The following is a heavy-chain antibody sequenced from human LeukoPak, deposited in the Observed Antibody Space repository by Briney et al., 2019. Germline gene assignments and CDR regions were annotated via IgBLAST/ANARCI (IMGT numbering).Heavy chain of an antibody. D-gene: IGHD6-6*01. J-gene: IGHJ5*02. CDR2: ISSSSSTI. Sequence: PGGSLRLSCAASGFTFSSYSMNWVRQAPGKGLEWVSYISSSSSTIYYADSVKGRFTISKDNAKNSLYLQMNSLRAEDTAVYYCARDPIPFYSSSSNWFDPWGQGTLVTVSS. CDR1: GFTFSSYS. V-gene: IGHV3-48*01. CDR3: ARDPIPFYSSSSNWFDP.